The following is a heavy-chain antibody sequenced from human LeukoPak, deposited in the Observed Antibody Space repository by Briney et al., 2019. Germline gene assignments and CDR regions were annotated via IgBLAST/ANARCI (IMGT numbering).Heavy chain of an antibody. V-gene: IGHV3-53*01. J-gene: IGHJ3*02. Sequence: GGSLRLSCAASGFTVSSNYMSWVRQAPGKGLEWVSVIYSGGSTYYADSVKGRFTISRDNSKNTLYLQMNSLRAEDTAVYYCATREVVPAAIPDAFDIWGQGTMVTVSS. CDR1: GFTVSSNY. CDR3: ATREVVPAAIPDAFDI. CDR2: IYSGGST. D-gene: IGHD2-2*01.